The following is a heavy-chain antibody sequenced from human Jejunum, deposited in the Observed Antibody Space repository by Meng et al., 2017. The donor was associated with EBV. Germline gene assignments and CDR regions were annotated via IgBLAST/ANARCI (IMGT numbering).Heavy chain of an antibody. CDR3: ARESYDFWSGIDS. V-gene: IGHV1-3*01. CDR1: GYLFSDYS. CDR2: ITAGNGNT. Sequence: QVQLVQSGAEGKKPXASGKISCKASGYLFSDYSIHWVRQAPGQRLEWMGWITAGNGNTKYSRRFQDRITFTRDTSATTVYMELSSLRSADTAVYYCARESYDFWSGIDSWGQGTLVTVSS. J-gene: IGHJ4*02. D-gene: IGHD3-3*01.